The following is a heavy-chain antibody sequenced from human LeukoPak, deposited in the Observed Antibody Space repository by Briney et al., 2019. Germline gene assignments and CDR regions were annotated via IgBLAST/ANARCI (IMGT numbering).Heavy chain of an antibody. CDR3: AKEVVVVVAATFDY. Sequence: GGSLRLSCAASGFTFNSYAMHWVRQAPGKGLEWVAVISYDGSNKNHAGSVKGRVTISRDDSKNTLYLQMNSLRAEDTAVYYCAKEVVVVVAATFDYWGQGTLVTVSS. V-gene: IGHV3-30*04. J-gene: IGHJ4*02. D-gene: IGHD2-15*01. CDR2: ISYDGSNK. CDR1: GFTFNSYA.